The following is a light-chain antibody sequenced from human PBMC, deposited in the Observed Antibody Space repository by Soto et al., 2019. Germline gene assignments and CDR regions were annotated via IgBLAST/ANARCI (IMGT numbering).Light chain of an antibody. Sequence: DIQMTQSPASLSASVGDRVTVTCLASQGISSYLAWYQQKPGKAPQLLIYHASTLQSGVPSRFSGSGSGTQFTLTISSLQPEDFATYYCQQLHTYPLTFGGGTKVDIK. CDR1: QGISSY. J-gene: IGKJ4*01. CDR2: HAS. CDR3: QQLHTYPLT. V-gene: IGKV1-9*01.